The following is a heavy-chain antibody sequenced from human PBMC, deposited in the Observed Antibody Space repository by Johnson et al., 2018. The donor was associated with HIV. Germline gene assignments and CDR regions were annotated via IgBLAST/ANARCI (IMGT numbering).Heavy chain of an antibody. Sequence: QVQLVESGVGVVQPGTSLRLSCAASGFSFNTNGMHWVRQAPGKGLEWVSFISHDGSDKFYADSVKGRFTISRDNSKNTLYLQMNSLRAEDTAMYYCAKVVAAYYNFWSVDHPDAFDVWGHGTMVTVSS. CDR3: AKVVAAYYNFWSVDHPDAFDV. J-gene: IGHJ3*01. CDR2: ISHDGSDK. CDR1: GFSFNTNG. D-gene: IGHD3-3*01. V-gene: IGHV3-30*18.